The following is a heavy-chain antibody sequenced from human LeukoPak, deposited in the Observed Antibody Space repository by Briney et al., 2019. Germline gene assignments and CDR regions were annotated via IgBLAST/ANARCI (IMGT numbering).Heavy chain of an antibody. J-gene: IGHJ4*02. CDR2: ISAYNGNT. V-gene: IGHV1-18*01. D-gene: IGHD3-10*01. Sequence: GASVKVSCKASGYTFTSYGISWVRQAPGQWLEWMGWISAYNGNTNHAQKLQGRVTMTTDTSTSTAYMELRSLRSDDTAVYYCARDPIMVRGVAPFDYWGQGTLVTVSS. CDR1: GYTFTSYG. CDR3: ARDPIMVRGVAPFDY.